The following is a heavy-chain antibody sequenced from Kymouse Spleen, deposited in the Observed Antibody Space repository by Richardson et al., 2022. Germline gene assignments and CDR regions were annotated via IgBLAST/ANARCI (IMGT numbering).Heavy chain of an antibody. J-gene: IGHJ4*02. Sequence: EVQLVESGGGLIQPGGSLRLSCAASGFTVSSNYMSWVRQAPGKGLEWVSVIYSGGSTYYADSVKGRFTISRDNSKNTLYLQMNSLRAEDTAVYYCARGGYSGSYYYFDYWGQGTLVTVSS. CDR1: GFTVSSNY. CDR2: IYSGGST. CDR3: ARGGYSGSYYYFDY. D-gene: IGHD1-26*01. V-gene: IGHV3-53*01.